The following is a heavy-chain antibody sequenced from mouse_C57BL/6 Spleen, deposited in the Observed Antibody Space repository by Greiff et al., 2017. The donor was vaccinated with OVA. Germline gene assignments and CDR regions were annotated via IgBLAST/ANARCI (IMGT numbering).Heavy chain of an antibody. V-gene: IGHV3-6*01. CDR3: ASGKLRGSSSYFDY. Sequence: EVQLQESGPGLVKPSQSLSLTCSVTGYSITSGYYWNWIRQFPGNKLEWMGYISYDGSNNYNPSLKNRISITRDTSKNQFFLKLNSVTTEDTATYYCASGKLRGSSSYFDYWGQGTTLTVSS. CDR2: ISYDGSN. D-gene: IGHD1-1*01. CDR1: GYSITSGYY. J-gene: IGHJ2*01.